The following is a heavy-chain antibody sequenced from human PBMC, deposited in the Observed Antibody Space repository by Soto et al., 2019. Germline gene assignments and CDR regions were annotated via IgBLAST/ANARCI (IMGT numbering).Heavy chain of an antibody. V-gene: IGHV3-23*01. J-gene: IGHJ4*02. CDR1: GFTFGNFW. CDR3: AKDQIGTRKFDY. CDR2: ISGSGGST. Sequence: GGSLRLSCATSGFTFGNFWMDWVRQAPGKGLEWVSAISGSGGSTYYADSVKGRFTISTXXXXXTXYXQXXXLRAXDTAVYYCAKDQIGTRKFDYWGQGTLVTVSS.